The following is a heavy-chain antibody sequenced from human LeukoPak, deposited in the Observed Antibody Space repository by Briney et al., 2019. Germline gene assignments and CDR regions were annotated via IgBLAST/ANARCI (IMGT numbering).Heavy chain of an antibody. CDR1: GGSFSGYY. CDR3: ARVVVITPFYYYYYYMDV. CDR2: INHSGST. J-gene: IGHJ6*03. D-gene: IGHD3-22*01. V-gene: IGHV4-34*01. Sequence: SETLSLTCAVYGGSFSGYYWSWIRQPPGKGLEWIGEINHSGSTNYNPSLKSRVTISVDTSKNQFSLKLSSVTAADTAVYYCARVVVITPFYYYYYYMDVWGKGTTDTVSS.